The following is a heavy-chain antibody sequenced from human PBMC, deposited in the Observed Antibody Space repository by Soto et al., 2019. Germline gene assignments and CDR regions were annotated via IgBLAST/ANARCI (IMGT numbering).Heavy chain of an antibody. D-gene: IGHD3-9*01. CDR2: ISYDGSNK. Sequence: GGSLILSCAASGFTFSSYGMHWVRQAPGKGLEWVAVISYDGSNKYYADSVKGRFTISRDNSKNTLYLQMNSLRAEDTAVYYCAKDRASYYDILTGYSTNYYYYYGMDVWGQGTTVTVSS. CDR1: GFTFSSYG. V-gene: IGHV3-30*18. J-gene: IGHJ6*02. CDR3: AKDRASYYDILTGYSTNYYYYYGMDV.